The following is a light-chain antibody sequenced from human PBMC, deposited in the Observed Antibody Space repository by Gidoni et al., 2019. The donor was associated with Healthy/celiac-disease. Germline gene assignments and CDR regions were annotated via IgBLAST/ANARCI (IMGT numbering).Light chain of an antibody. Sequence: EIVLTQSPGTLSLSQGERATLSCRASQSVSSSYLAWYQQKPGQAPRLLIYGASSRATGIPDRFSGSGSGTDFTLTISRLEPEDFAVYYCQQYGSSSSITFGQGTRLEIK. CDR2: GAS. J-gene: IGKJ5*01. CDR3: QQYGSSSSIT. V-gene: IGKV3-20*01. CDR1: QSVSSSY.